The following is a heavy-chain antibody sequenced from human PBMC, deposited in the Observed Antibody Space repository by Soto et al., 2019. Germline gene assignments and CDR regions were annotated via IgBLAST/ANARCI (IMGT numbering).Heavy chain of an antibody. CDR2: MNPNSGNT. CDR1: GYTFTGYD. D-gene: IGHD1-26*01. J-gene: IGHJ6*02. CDR3: ARRWEPFPYYYGMDV. Sequence: ASVKVSCKASGYTFTGYDINWVRQATGQGLEWMGWMNPNSGNTGYAQKFQGRVTMTRNTSISTAYMELSSLRSEDTAVYYCARRWEPFPYYYGMDVWGQGTTVTVSS. V-gene: IGHV1-8*01.